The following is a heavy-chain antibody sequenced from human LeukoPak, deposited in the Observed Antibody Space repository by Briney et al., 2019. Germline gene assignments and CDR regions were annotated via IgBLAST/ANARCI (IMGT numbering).Heavy chain of an antibody. Sequence: GGSLRLSCAASGFTFSSFGMHWVRQAPGKGLEWLSSISGGSSTIYYADSVKGRFTISRDNARNSLYLQMNSLRDEDTAVHYCARRDYGSGSFFGIDYWGQGTLVTVSS. CDR2: ISGGSSTI. CDR3: ARRDYGSGSFFGIDY. J-gene: IGHJ4*02. D-gene: IGHD3-10*01. V-gene: IGHV3-48*02. CDR1: GFTFSSFG.